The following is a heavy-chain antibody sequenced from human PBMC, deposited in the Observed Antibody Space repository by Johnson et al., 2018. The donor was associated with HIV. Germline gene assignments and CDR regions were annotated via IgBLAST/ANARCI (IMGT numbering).Heavy chain of an antibody. CDR2: IYSGGNT. D-gene: IGHD1-14*01. CDR1: GFTFDDYA. Sequence: VQLVESGGGLVQPGRSLRLSCAASGFTFDDYAIHWVRQAPGKGLEWVSVIYSGGNTNYVDSVKGRFTISRDNSKNTLYLQMNSLRAGDTAVYYCARRPEIGGRLWGAVDGWGEGTTVTVA. CDR3: ARRPEIGGRLWGAVDG. J-gene: IGHJ3*01. V-gene: IGHV3-66*01.